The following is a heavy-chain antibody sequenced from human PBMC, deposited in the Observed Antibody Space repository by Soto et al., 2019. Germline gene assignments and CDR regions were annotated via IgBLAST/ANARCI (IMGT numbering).Heavy chain of an antibody. J-gene: IGHJ4*02. CDR3: ARGLHYYDSSGYHPVAY. Sequence: ASVKVSCKASGYTFTSYDINWVRQATGQGLEWMGWMNPNSGNTGYAQKFQGRVTMTRNTSISTAYVELSSLRSEDTAVYYCARGLHYYDSSGYHPVAYWGQGTLVTVSS. CDR2: MNPNSGNT. V-gene: IGHV1-8*01. D-gene: IGHD3-22*01. CDR1: GYTFTSYD.